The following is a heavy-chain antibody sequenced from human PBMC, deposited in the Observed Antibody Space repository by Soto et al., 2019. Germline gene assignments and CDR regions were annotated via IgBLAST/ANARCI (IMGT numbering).Heavy chain of an antibody. V-gene: IGHV3-64*02. CDR1: GFTFSTYG. CDR3: ARGRGDYENWNFDL. CDR2: TSGSGRRT. J-gene: IGHJ2*01. D-gene: IGHD4-17*01. Sequence: EVQLVESGDALVQPGGSLRVSCEGSGFTFSTYGMHWVRQAPGKGLEFVSSTSGSGRRTSYADSVKGRFIISRDNSKNTLYLQMGGLRIEDTGGYYCARGRGDYENWNFDLWGRGSLVTVSS.